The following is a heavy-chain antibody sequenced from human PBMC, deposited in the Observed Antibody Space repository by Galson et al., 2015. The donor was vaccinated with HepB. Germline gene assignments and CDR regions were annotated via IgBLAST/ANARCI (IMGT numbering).Heavy chain of an antibody. CDR2: INWNSFKI. CDR1: GFSFDDPA. J-gene: IGHJ4*02. D-gene: IGHD3-16*01. CDR3: AKDADTRHSGGHSNDYFDS. V-gene: IGHV3-9*01. Sequence: SLRLSCAASGFSFDDPAMHWVRQPPGKGLEWVAGINWNSFKIHYADSVKGRFTVSSDNGKRSLYLQLDSLRPDDTAFYYCAKDADTRHSGGHSNDYFDSWGQGSLVTVSS.